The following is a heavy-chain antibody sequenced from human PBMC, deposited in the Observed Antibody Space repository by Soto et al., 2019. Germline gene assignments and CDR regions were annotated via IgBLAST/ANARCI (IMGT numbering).Heavy chain of an antibody. D-gene: IGHD3-22*01. Sequence: ASVKVSCKASGYTFTSYGISWVRQAPGQGLEWMGWISAYNGNTNYAQKLQGRVTMTTDTSTSTAYMELRSLRSDDTAVYYCAREYYYDSSGYRSRDAFDIWGQGTMVTV. CDR2: ISAYNGNT. V-gene: IGHV1-18*01. J-gene: IGHJ3*02. CDR1: GYTFTSYG. CDR3: AREYYYDSSGYRSRDAFDI.